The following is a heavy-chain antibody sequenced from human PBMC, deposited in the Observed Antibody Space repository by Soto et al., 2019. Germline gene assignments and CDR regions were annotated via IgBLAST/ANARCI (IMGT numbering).Heavy chain of an antibody. CDR2: ISPSAGST. CDR3: ARDQLYDSSGYYRY. V-gene: IGHV1-46*01. CDR1: GYTFTGYY. D-gene: IGHD3-22*01. J-gene: IGHJ4*02. Sequence: QVQLVQSGAEVKKPGASVKVSCKASGYTFTGYYLHWVRQAPRQGLEWMGIISPSAGSTSYAQKFRGRVTMPRDTSTSTVAMELSSLTSEDTAVYYCARDQLYDSSGYYRYWGQGTLVTVSS.